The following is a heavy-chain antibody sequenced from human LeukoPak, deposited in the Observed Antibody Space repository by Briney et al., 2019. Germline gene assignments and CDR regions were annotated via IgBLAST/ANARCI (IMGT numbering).Heavy chain of an antibody. D-gene: IGHD2-2*01. J-gene: IGHJ4*02. CDR2: MNPNSGNT. CDR1: GYTFTSYD. CDR3: ARGPKAMWGKGYCSSTSCPKVYYFDY. V-gene: IGHV1-8*01. Sequence: ASVKVSCKASGYTFTSYDINWARQATGQGLEWMGWMNPNSGNTGYTQKFRGRVTMTRNTSISTAYMELSSLRSEDTAVYYCARGPKAMWGKGYCSSTSCPKVYYFDYWGQGTLVTVSS.